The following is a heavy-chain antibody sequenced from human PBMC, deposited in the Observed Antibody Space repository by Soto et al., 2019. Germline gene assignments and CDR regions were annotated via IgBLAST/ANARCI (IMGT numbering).Heavy chain of an antibody. V-gene: IGHV4-59*08. CDR3: ARHDYGDYGSLDY. D-gene: IGHD4-17*01. J-gene: IGHJ4*02. CDR2: IYYSGST. Sequence: SETLSLTCTVSGGSISSYYWSWIRQPPGKGLEWIGYIYYSGSTNYNPSLKSRVTISVDTSKNQFSLKLSSVTAADTAVYYCARHDYGDYGSLDYWGQGTLVTV. CDR1: GGSISSYY.